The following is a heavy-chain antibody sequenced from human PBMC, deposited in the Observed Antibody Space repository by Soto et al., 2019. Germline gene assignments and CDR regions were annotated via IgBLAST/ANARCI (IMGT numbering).Heavy chain of an antibody. CDR3: VKAFGDSFFHH. CDR1: GFTFSNYG. V-gene: IGHV3-23*01. D-gene: IGHD2-15*01. Sequence: GGSLRLSCAASGFTFSNYGMSWVRQAPGKGLEWVSGMKGGALYYADSVKGRFTVSRDNYKSTFHLQMSSLRAEDTAVYYCVKAFGDSFFHHWGQGTLVTVSS. J-gene: IGHJ4*02. CDR2: MKGGAL.